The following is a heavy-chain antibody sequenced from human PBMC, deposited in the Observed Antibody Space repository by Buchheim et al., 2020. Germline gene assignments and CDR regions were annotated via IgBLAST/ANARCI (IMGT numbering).Heavy chain of an antibody. CDR3: ARFYAGGVYYYDSSGFDY. J-gene: IGHJ4*02. Sequence: QVQLQQWGAGLLKPSETLSLTCAVYGGSFSGYYWSWIRQPPGKGLEWIGEINHSGSTNYNPSLKSRVTISVDTSKNQFSLKLSSVTAADTAVYYCARFYAGGVYYYDSSGFDYWGQGTL. CDR2: INHSGST. V-gene: IGHV4-34*01. CDR1: GGSFSGYY. D-gene: IGHD3-22*01.